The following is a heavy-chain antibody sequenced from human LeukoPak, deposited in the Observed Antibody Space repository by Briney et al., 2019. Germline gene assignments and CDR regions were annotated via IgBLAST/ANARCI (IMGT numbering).Heavy chain of an antibody. CDR3: AKDLGGIVVVTAAIDY. D-gene: IGHD2-21*02. Sequence: GGSLRLSCAASGFTFNNYGMHWVRQAPGKGLEWVAFIRYNGNNQYYADSVKGRFTISRDNSKNTLYLQMNSLKGDDTAVYYCAKDLGGIVVVTAAIDYWGQGTLVTVSS. CDR1: GFTFNNYG. CDR2: IRYNGNNQ. V-gene: IGHV3-30*02. J-gene: IGHJ4*02.